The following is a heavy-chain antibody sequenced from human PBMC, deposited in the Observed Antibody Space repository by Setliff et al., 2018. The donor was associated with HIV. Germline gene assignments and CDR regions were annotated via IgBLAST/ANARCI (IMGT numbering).Heavy chain of an antibody. J-gene: IGHJ4*02. CDR3: AHYYYDTSGQPFDY. CDR2: VSQSGST. Sequence: SETLSLTCSVSGVSINRTDHYWGWIRQSPGKRLEWIGSVSQSGSTYYNPSLKSRISISVDTSKNQFSLRLSSVTAADTAVYYCAHYYYDTSGQPFDYWGQGTLVTVSS. CDR1: GVSINRTDHY. D-gene: IGHD3-22*01. V-gene: IGHV4-38-2*02.